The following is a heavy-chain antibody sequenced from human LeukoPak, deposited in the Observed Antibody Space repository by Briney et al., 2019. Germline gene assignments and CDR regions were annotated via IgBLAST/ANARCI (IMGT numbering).Heavy chain of an antibody. CDR2: ISWNSGSI. V-gene: IGHV3-9*01. CDR3: AKDRAAAGTNWFDP. Sequence: QAGGSLRLSCAASGFTFDDYAMRWVRQAPGKGVEGVSGISWNSGSIVYEESVKGRFTISRDKAKNSVYVQMNSLRAEDTALYYCAKDRAAAGTNWFDPGGQGTLVTVPS. J-gene: IGHJ5*02. CDR1: GFTFDDYA. D-gene: IGHD6-13*01.